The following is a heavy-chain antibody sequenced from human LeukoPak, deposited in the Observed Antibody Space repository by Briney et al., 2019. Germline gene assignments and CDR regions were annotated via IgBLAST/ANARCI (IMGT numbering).Heavy chain of an antibody. V-gene: IGHV4-4*02. D-gene: IGHD1-26*01. J-gene: IGHJ4*02. CDR2: IYHSGST. CDR3: ARGGGGGSYSGDFDY. CDR1: GGSISSSNW. Sequence: SGTLSLTCAVSGGSISSSNWWSWVRQPPGKGLEWIGEIYHSGSTNYNPSLKSRVTISVDKSKNQFSLKLSSVTAADTAVYYCARGGGGGSYSGDFDYWGQGTLVTVSS.